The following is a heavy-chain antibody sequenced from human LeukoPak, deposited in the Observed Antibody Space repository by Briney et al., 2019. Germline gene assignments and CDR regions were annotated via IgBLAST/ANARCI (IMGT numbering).Heavy chain of an antibody. V-gene: IGHV4-59*08. D-gene: IGHD1-26*01. J-gene: IGHJ4*02. Sequence: SETLSLTCTASGGSISSYYWSWIRQPPGKGLEWIGYIYYSGSTTYNPSPKSRVTISVDTSKNQFSLKLTSVTAADTAVYYCARHGRWDSGPYSFDYWGQGTLVTVFS. CDR3: ARHGRWDSGPYSFDY. CDR1: GGSISSYY. CDR2: IYYSGST.